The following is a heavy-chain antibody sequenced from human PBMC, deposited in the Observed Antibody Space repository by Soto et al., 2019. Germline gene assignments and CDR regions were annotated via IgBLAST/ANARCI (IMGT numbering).Heavy chain of an antibody. CDR2: IGTAGDT. Sequence: PGGSLRLSCAASGFTFSSYDMHWVRQATGKGLEWVSAIGTAGDTYYPGSVKGRFTISRENAKNQFSLKLSSVTAADTAVYYCARHYSIFGVVPNWFDPWGQGTLVTVSS. D-gene: IGHD3-3*02. J-gene: IGHJ5*02. V-gene: IGHV3-13*01. CDR3: ARHYSIFGVVPNWFDP. CDR1: GFTFSSYD.